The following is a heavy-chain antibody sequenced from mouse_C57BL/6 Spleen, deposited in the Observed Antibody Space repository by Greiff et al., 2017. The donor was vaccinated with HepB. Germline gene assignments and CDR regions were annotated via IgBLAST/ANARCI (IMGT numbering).Heavy chain of an antibody. J-gene: IGHJ4*01. V-gene: IGHV14-2*01. Sequence: VQLKESGAELVKPGASVKLSCTASGFNIKDYYMHWVKQRTEQGLEWIGRIDPEDGETKYAPKFQGKATITADTSSNTAYLQLSSLTSEDTAVYYCARVPTAQDPYYYAMDYWGQGTSVTVSS. CDR1: GFNIKDYY. D-gene: IGHD3-2*02. CDR2: IDPEDGET. CDR3: ARVPTAQDPYYYAMDY.